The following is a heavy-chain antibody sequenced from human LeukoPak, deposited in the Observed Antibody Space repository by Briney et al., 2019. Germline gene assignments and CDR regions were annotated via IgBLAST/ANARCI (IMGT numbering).Heavy chain of an antibody. CDR2: MNPNSGNT. Sequence: ASVKVSFKASGYTFTSYDINWVRQAPGQGLEWMGWMNPNSGNTGYAQKFQGRVTMTRNTSISTAYMELSSLRSEDTAVYYCARGGSVVVPAAIDYWGQGTLVTVSS. J-gene: IGHJ4*02. V-gene: IGHV1-8*01. CDR1: GYTFTSYD. CDR3: ARGGSVVVPAAIDY. D-gene: IGHD2-2*01.